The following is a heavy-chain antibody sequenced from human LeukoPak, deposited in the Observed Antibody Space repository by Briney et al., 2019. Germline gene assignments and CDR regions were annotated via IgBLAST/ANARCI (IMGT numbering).Heavy chain of an antibody. J-gene: IGHJ4*02. CDR3: AKADYGDYVDY. CDR2: ISWNSGSI. Sequence: GGSLRLSCAASGFTFDDYAMHWVRQAPGKGLEWVSGISWNSGSIGYADSVKGRFTFSRDNAKNSLYLQMNSLRAEDTALHYCAKADYGDYVDYWGQGTLVTVSS. D-gene: IGHD4-17*01. V-gene: IGHV3-9*01. CDR1: GFTFDDYA.